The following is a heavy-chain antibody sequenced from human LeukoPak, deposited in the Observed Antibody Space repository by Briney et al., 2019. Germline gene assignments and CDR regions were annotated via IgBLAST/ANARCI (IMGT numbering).Heavy chain of an antibody. CDR1: GGSISSGGYY. V-gene: IGHV4-30-2*01. D-gene: IGHD3-22*01. J-gene: IGHJ4*02. Sequence: PSQTLSLTYTVSGGSISSGGYYWSWIRQPPGKGLEWIGYIYHSGSTYYNPSLKSRVTISVDRSKNQFSLKLSSVTAADTAVYYCARDIAYYYDSSGYHPYYFDYWGQGTLVTVSS. CDR2: IYHSGST. CDR3: ARDIAYYYDSSGYHPYYFDY.